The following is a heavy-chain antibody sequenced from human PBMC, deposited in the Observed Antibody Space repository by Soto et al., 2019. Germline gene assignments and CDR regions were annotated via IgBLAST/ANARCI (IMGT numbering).Heavy chain of an antibody. CDR3: ARGGIAARPYYYCGMDV. CDR1: GGTFSSYA. J-gene: IGHJ6*02. Sequence: QVQLVQSGAEVKKPGSSVKVSCKASGGTFSSYAISWVRQAPGQGLEWMGGIIPIFGTANYAQKFQGRVTITEDESTSTAYMEMSSLRSEDTGVYYCARGGIAARPYYYCGMDVWGQGTTVTVSS. CDR2: IIPIFGTA. D-gene: IGHD6-6*01. V-gene: IGHV1-69*12.